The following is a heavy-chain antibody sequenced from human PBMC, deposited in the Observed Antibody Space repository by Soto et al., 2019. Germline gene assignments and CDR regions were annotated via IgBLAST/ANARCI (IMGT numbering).Heavy chain of an antibody. CDR2: IIPIFGTA. D-gene: IGHD3-22*01. CDR1: GGTFSSYA. CDR3: AGYITGGRVVVADWYFDL. V-gene: IGHV1-69*12. J-gene: IGHJ2*01. Sequence: QVQLVQSGAEVKKPGSSVKVSCKASGGTFSSYAISWVRQAPGQGLEWMGGIIPIFGTANYAQKFQGRVTITADESTSTAYMELSSLRSEDKAVYYCAGYITGGRVVVADWYFDLWGRGTLVTVSS.